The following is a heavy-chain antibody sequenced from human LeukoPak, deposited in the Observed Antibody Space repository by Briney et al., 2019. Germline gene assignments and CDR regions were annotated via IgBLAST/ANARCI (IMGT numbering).Heavy chain of an antibody. V-gene: IGHV1-58*02. CDR2: IVVGSGNT. Sequence: SVKVSCKASGYTFTSYDINWVRQARGQRLEWIGWIVVGSGNTNYAQKFQERVTVTRDMSTSTAYMELSSLRSEDTAVYYCAAVTSYDTSGYYYEGNAFDIWGQGTLVTVSS. CDR3: AAVTSYDTSGYYYEGNAFDI. CDR1: GYTFTSYD. J-gene: IGHJ3*02. D-gene: IGHD3-22*01.